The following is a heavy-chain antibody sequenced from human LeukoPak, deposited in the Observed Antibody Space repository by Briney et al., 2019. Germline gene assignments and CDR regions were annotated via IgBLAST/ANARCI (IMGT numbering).Heavy chain of an antibody. J-gene: IGHJ3*01. V-gene: IGHV3-30*02. CDR2: IRYDGSNK. Sequence: GGSLRLSCAASGFTFSSYGMHWVRQAPGKGLEWVAFIRYDGSNKYYADSVKGRFTISRDNSKNTLYLQMNSLRAEDTAIYYCARDARSEGDMGISSLDVWGQGTLVTVSS. CDR1: GFTFSSYG. D-gene: IGHD3-16*01. CDR3: ARDARSEGDMGISSLDV.